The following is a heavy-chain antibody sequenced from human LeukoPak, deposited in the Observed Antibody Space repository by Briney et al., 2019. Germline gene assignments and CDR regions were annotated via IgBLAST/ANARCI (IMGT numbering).Heavy chain of an antibody. Sequence: PGGSLRLSCAASGFTVSSNYMSWVRQAPGKGLEWVSVIYSGGSTYYADSVKGRFTISRDNSKNTLYLQMNSLRAEDTAVYYCAKDYDSSGYYHYFDYWGQGTLVTVSS. CDR1: GFTVSSNY. CDR3: AKDYDSSGYYHYFDY. CDR2: IYSGGST. J-gene: IGHJ4*02. V-gene: IGHV3-53*05. D-gene: IGHD3-22*01.